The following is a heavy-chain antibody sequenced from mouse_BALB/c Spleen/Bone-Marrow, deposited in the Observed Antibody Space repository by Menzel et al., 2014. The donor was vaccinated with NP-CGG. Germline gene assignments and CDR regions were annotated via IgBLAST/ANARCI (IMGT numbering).Heavy chain of an antibody. Sequence: EVKLVESGGGLLLPGGSLQLSCAASGSTFSSYGMSRVRQTPDKRRELVATINSNGGSTYYPDRVKGRFTTSRDNANNTLYLQMSSLKSEDTAMCYCARDNEYDYDGAWFAYWGHGTLVTISA. V-gene: IGHV5-6-3*01. CDR2: INSNGGST. J-gene: IGHJ3*01. CDR1: GSTFSSYG. CDR3: ARDNEYDYDGAWFAY. D-gene: IGHD2-4*01.